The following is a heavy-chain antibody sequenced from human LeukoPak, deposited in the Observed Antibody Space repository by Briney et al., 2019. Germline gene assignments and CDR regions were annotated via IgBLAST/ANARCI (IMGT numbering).Heavy chain of an antibody. CDR2: ISYDGSNK. D-gene: IGHD5-18*01. V-gene: IGHV3-30-3*01. CDR3: ARDGGYSYDY. J-gene: IGHJ4*02. CDR1: GFTFSSYA. Sequence: GGSLRLSCAASGFTFSSYAMHWVRQAPGKGLEWVAVISYDGSNKYYADSVKGRFTISRDNSKNTLYLQMNSLRAEDTAVYYCARDGGYSYDYWGQGTLVTVSS.